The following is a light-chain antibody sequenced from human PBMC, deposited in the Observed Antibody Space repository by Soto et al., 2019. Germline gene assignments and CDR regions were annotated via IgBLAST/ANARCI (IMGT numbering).Light chain of an antibody. CDR1: QSVGSL. Sequence: DIQMTQSPSSLSASVGDRVTITCRASQSVGSLLNWFQQKPGKAPKLLIYAASTLQSGAPSRFSGRGAGTDFTRIISSLQPEDFATYYCQQSYSLPYTFGQGTKLEI. CDR3: QQSYSLPYT. CDR2: AAS. V-gene: IGKV1-39*01. J-gene: IGKJ2*01.